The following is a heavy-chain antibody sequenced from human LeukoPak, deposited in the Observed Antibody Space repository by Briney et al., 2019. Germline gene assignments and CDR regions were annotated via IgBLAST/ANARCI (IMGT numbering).Heavy chain of an antibody. CDR1: GYTLTELS. CDR3: KAVAGKTYYYYGMDV. D-gene: IGHD6-19*01. J-gene: IGHJ6*02. Sequence: SVKVSCKVSGYTLTELSMHWVRQAPGKGVEWMGGFDPEDGETIYAQKFQGRVTMTEDTSTDTAYMELSSLRSEDTAVYYCKAVAGKTYYYYGMDVWGQGTTVTVSS. V-gene: IGHV1-24*01. CDR2: FDPEDGET.